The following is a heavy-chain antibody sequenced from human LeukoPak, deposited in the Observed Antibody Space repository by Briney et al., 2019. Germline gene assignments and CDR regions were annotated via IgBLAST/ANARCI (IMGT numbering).Heavy chain of an antibody. CDR1: GCRFSSYE. CDR2: ISGSASTT. J-gene: IGHJ4*02. CDR3: ARDASYHYGSGSYDDY. Sequence: QTGGSLRLSCAASGCRFSSYEMNWVRQAPGKGLEWVSHISGSASTTYYADSVKGRFTISRDNAKNSLYLQMNSLRAEDTAIYYCARDASYHYGSGSYDDYWGQGTLVTVSS. V-gene: IGHV3-48*03. D-gene: IGHD3-10*01.